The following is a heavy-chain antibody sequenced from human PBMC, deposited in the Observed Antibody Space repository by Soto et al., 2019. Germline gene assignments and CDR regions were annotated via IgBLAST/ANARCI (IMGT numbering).Heavy chain of an antibody. D-gene: IGHD6-13*01. Sequence: ASVKVSCKASGYSFTSYAIHWMRQAPGQGLEWMGWINAGNGNTRYSQKFQDRVTITRDTSASTVYMELSSLRSEDTAVYYCARDRYSSSWYVGAFDYWGQGTLVTVSS. CDR3: ARDRYSSSWYVGAFDY. V-gene: IGHV1-3*01. CDR1: GYSFTSYA. CDR2: INAGNGNT. J-gene: IGHJ4*02.